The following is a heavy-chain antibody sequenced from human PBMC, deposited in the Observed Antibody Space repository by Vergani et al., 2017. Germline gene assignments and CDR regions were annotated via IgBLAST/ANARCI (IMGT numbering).Heavy chain of an antibody. CDR2: IDPSDSYT. V-gene: IGHV5-10-1*01. J-gene: IGHJ4*02. D-gene: IGHD3-10*01. Sequence: EVPLVQSGAEVKTPGESLRISCKGSGYSFTSYWISWVRQMPGKGLEWMGRIDPSDSYTNYSPSVQGHVTISADKSISTAYLQWSSLKASDTAMYYCASEPVTMVRELGHWGQGTLVTVSS. CDR3: ASEPVTMVRELGH. CDR1: GYSFTSYW.